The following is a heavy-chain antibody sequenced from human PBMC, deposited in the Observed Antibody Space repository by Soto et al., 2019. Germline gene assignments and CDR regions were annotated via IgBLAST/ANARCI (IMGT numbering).Heavy chain of an antibody. CDR2: ISAYNGNT. V-gene: IGHV1-18*04. CDR3: ARIGYYYDSSGYYYVDWSDP. D-gene: IGHD3-22*01. CDR1: GYTFTSYG. Sequence: ASVKVSCKASGYTFTSYGISWVRQAPGQGLEWMGWISAYNGNTNYAQKLQGRVTMTTDTSTSTAYMELRSLRSDDTAVYYCARIGYYYDSSGYYYVDWSDPWGQGTLVTVSS. J-gene: IGHJ5*02.